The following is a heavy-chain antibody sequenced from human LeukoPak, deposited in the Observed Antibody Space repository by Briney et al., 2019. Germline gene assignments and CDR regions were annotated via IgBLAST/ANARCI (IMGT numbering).Heavy chain of an antibody. V-gene: IGHV1-2*02. D-gene: IGHD1-1*01. CDR3: ASGPTLGTTHPYFDY. CDR1: GYTFTGYY. J-gene: IGHJ4*02. CDR2: INPNTGGT. Sequence: ASVKVSCKASGYTFTGYYMHWVRQAPRQGLEWMGWINPNTGGTNYAQRFQGRVAMTRDTSISTAYMEMSRLTFDDTAVYYCASGPTLGTTHPYFDYWGQGTLVTVSS.